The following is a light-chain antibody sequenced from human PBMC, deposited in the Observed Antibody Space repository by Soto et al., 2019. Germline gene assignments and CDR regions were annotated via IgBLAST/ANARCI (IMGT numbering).Light chain of an antibody. Sequence: ALTQPPSASGSPGQSVTISCTGTSNDVGGYDSVSWFQQRPGKVPKLLIYEVIKRPSGVPDRFSGSKSGNTASLTVSGLQAEDEADYYCSSHSGSFNFYVFGTGTKV. V-gene: IGLV2-8*01. CDR3: SSHSGSFNFYV. CDR1: SNDVGGYDS. CDR2: EVI. J-gene: IGLJ1*01.